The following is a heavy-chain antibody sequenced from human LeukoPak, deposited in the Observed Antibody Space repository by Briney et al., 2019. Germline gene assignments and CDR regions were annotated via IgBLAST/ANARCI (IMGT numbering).Heavy chain of an antibody. V-gene: IGHV3-74*01. J-gene: IGHJ5*02. D-gene: IGHD6-19*01. CDR1: GFTFSSFW. Sequence: GGSLRLSCAASGFTFSSFWMHWVRQAPGKGLVWVSRINSVGSSTSYADSVKGRFTISRDNAKNTLYLQMNSLRAEDTAVYYCARERTSGWDAFDTWGQGTLVTVSS. CDR3: ARERTSGWDAFDT. CDR2: INSVGSST.